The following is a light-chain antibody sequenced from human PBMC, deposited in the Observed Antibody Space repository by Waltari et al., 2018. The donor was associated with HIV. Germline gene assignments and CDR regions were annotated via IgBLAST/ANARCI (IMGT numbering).Light chain of an antibody. CDR1: NIGGKS. CDR3: QVWASSSDRDVV. Sequence: SYVLTQLPSVSVAPGQTARITCGGNNIGGKSVHWYQQKPGQAPVLVIYDDSDRPSGIPERFSGSNSGNTATLTINRVEAGDEADYSCQVWASSSDRDVVFGGGTKLTVL. CDR2: DDS. J-gene: IGLJ2*01. V-gene: IGLV3-21*02.